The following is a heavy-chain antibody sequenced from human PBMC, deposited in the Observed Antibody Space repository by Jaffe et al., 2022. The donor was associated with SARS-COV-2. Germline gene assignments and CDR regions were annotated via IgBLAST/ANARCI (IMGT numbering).Heavy chain of an antibody. CDR2: ISAYNGNT. CDR1: GYTFTSYG. CDR3: ARDKPFWGDGYNPGNYFDY. J-gene: IGHJ4*02. V-gene: IGHV1-18*01. D-gene: IGHD5-12*01. Sequence: QVQLVQSGAEVKKPGASVKVSCKASGYTFTSYGISWVRQAPGQGLEWMGWISAYNGNTNYAQKLQGRVTMTTDTSTSTAYMELRSLRSDDTAVYYCARDKPFWGDGYNPGNYFDYWGQGTLVTVSS.